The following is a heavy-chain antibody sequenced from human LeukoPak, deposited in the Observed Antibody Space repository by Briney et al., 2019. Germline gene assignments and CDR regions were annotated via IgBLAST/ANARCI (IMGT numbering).Heavy chain of an antibody. D-gene: IGHD3-10*02. V-gene: IGHV3-7*01. CDR2: IKQDGSEK. CDR1: GLTFSSYW. CDR3: ARCSGKEALYYYYYYYMDV. J-gene: IGHJ6*03. Sequence: PGGSLRLSYAASGLTFSSYWMSWVRQAPGKGLEWVANIKQDGSEKYYVDSVKGRFTISRDNAKNSLYLQMNSLRAEDTAVYYCARCSGKEALYYYYYYYMDVWGKGTTVTVSS.